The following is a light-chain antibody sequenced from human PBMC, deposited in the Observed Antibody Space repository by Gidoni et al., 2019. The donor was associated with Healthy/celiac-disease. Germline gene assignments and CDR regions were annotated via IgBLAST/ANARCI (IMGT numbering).Light chain of an antibody. V-gene: IGKV4-1*01. Sequence: DIVMTQSPDSLAVSLGESATINCKSSQSVLYSSNNKNYVAWYQQKPGQPPKLLIYWASTRESGVPDRFSGSGSGTDFTLTISSLQAEDVAVYYCQQYYSTPLTFGPGTKVDIK. CDR3: QQYYSTPLT. J-gene: IGKJ3*01. CDR1: QSVLYSSNNKNY. CDR2: WAS.